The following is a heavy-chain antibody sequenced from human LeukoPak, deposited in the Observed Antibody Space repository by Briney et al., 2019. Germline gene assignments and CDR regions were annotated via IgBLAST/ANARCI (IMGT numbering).Heavy chain of an antibody. Sequence: GRSLRLSCAASGFNFNRYGMHWVRQAPGKGLEWAAYISFDGNDKYYADSVKGRFTISRDKSKNILFLQMKTLRVEDTAVYYCAKDLEYYGSGDPFDMWGQGTMVTVSS. V-gene: IGHV3-33*03. CDR2: ISFDGNDK. CDR3: AKDLEYYGSGDPFDM. J-gene: IGHJ3*02. D-gene: IGHD3-10*01. CDR1: GFNFNRYG.